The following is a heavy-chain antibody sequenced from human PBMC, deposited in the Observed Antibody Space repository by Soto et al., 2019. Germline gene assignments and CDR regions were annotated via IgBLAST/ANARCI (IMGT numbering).Heavy chain of an antibody. J-gene: IGHJ6*02. V-gene: IGHV3-21*01. CDR1: GFTFSSYS. CDR2: ISSSSSYI. CDR3: ARDLDVTIFGVVRYYYGMDV. Sequence: PGGSLRLSCAASGFTFSSYSMNWVRQAPGKGLEWVSSISSSSSYIYYADSVKGRFTISRDNAKNSLYLQMNSLRAEDTAAYYCARDLDVTIFGVVRYYYGMDVWGQGTTVTVSS. D-gene: IGHD3-3*01.